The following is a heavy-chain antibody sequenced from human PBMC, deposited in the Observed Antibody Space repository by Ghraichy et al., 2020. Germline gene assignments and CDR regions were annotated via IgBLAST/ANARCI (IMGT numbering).Heavy chain of an antibody. D-gene: IGHD3-10*02. J-gene: IGHJ4*02. CDR1: GFTFISYW. Sequence: GGSLRLSCAASGFTFISYWMHWVRQTPGKGLEWVSRIDSYGRSTTYADSVQGRFTISRDNAKNTLYLQMNALRGEDTAVYYCAREDVSSHSHLDNWGQGTLVTVSS. CDR3: AREDVSSHSHLDN. CDR2: IDSYGRST. V-gene: IGHV3-74*01.